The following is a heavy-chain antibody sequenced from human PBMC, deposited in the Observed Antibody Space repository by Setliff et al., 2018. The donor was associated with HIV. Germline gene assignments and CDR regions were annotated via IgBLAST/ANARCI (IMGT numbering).Heavy chain of an antibody. D-gene: IGHD3-3*01. Sequence: PGGSLRLSCAASGFNFGSYGMHWVRQASGKGLEWVAGIWYDGSNYSYADSVKGRFAIFRDNAKNSLYLQMNSLRPEDTAVYYCAREPGDDSDFWSDYQYYMDVWGKGTTVTVSS. V-gene: IGHV3-33*01. CDR3: AREPGDDSDFWSDYQYYMDV. CDR2: IWYDGSNY. J-gene: IGHJ6*03. CDR1: GFNFGSYG.